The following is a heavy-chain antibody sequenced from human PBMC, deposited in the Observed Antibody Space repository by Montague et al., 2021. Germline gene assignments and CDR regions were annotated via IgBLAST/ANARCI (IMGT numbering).Heavy chain of an antibody. V-gene: IGHV3-7*05. CDR3: ARDTSGVFDI. D-gene: IGHD2-2*01. J-gene: IGHJ3*02. Sequence: SLRLSCAASGFTFTDYWMTLIRQAPVKGLEWVANIKQDGTLAHYLASVKVRFTISRDNAKNSLYLQMNSLRAEDTALYYCARDTSGVFDIWGQGTMVTVSS. CDR1: GFTFTDYW. CDR2: IKQDGTLA.